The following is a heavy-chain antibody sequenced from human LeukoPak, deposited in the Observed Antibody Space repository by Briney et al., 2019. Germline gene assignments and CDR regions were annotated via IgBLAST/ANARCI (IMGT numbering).Heavy chain of an antibody. CDR2: INSDGSST. Sequence: GGSLRLSCAASGFTFSSYWMHWVRQAPGKGLVWVSRINSDGSSTRYADSVSGRFTISRDNAKNTLYLQMNSLRAEDTAVYYCARDPGVATVEDAFDIWGQGTMVTVSS. D-gene: IGHD5-12*01. V-gene: IGHV3-74*01. CDR3: ARDPGVATVEDAFDI. J-gene: IGHJ3*02. CDR1: GFTFSSYW.